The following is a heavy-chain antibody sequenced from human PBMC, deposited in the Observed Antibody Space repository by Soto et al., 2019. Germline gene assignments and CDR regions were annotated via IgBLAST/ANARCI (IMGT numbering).Heavy chain of an antibody. D-gene: IGHD3-22*01. V-gene: IGHV4-39*01. J-gene: IGHJ4*02. CDR3: ARHAYYYDS. CDR2: IYYSGST. Sequence: PSETLSLTCTVSGGSISSSSYYWGWIRQPPGKGLEWIGSIYYSGSTYYNPSLKSRVTISVDTSKNQFSLKLSSVTAADTAAYYCARHAYYYDSWGQGTLVTVSS. CDR1: GGSISSSSYY.